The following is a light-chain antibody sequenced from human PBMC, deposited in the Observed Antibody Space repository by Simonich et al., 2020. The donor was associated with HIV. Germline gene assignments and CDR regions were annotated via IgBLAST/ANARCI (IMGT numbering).Light chain of an antibody. CDR3: QQYYSTPPT. V-gene: IGKV4-1*01. CDR1: QSVLYSSNNKNY. Sequence: DIVMTQSPDSLAVSLGERATINCKSSQSVLYSSNNKNYLAWYQQKPGQPPKLLIYWAAPRESGVPGRFSGSGSGTDFTLTISSLQAEDVAVYYCQQYYSTPPTFGQGTKVEIK. J-gene: IGKJ1*01. CDR2: WAA.